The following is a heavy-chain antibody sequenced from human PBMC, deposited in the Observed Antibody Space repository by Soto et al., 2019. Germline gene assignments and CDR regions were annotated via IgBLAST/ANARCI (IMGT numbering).Heavy chain of an antibody. CDR2: IWYDGSNK. CDR3: ARESRAQWLVLEYYFDY. D-gene: IGHD6-19*01. V-gene: IGHV3-33*01. J-gene: IGHJ4*02. Sequence: PGGSLRLSCAASGFTFSSYGMHWVRQAPGKGLEWVAVIWYDGSNKYYADSVKGRFTISRDNSKNTLYLQMNSLRAEDTAVYYCARESRAQWLVLEYYFDYWGQGTLVTVSS. CDR1: GFTFSSYG.